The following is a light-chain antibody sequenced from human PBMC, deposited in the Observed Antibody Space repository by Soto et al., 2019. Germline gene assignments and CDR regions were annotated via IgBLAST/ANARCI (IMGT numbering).Light chain of an antibody. J-gene: IGLJ3*02. CDR1: SSNLGNNY. CDR2: RDN. CDR3: ASWDDSLRGPG. V-gene: IGLV1-47*01. Sequence: QSVLTQPPSASATPGQRVTISCSGSSSNLGNNYVYWYQHLPGTAPKLLIDRDNKRPSGVPDRFSGSRSGTSASLAISGLPSEDEGDYYCASWDDSLRGPGFGGGTKLTVL.